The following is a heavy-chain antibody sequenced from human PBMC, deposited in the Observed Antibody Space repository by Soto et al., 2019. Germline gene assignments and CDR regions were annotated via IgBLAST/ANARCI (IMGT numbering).Heavy chain of an antibody. CDR2: ISYYVSNK. CDR3: AKDRGFGGHLRRWVEY. CDR1: GFTFSSYG. Sequence: WGSLRLSCAASGFTFSSYGMHWVRQAPGKGLEWVAVISYYVSNKYYADSVKGRFTISRDNSKNTLYLQMNSLRAEDTAVYYCAKDRGFGGHLRRWVEYWGDGNMVRVSP. J-gene: IGHJ4*01. D-gene: IGHD3-16*01. V-gene: IGHV3-30*18.